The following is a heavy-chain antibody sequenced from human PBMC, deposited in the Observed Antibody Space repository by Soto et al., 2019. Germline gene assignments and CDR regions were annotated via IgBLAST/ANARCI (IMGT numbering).Heavy chain of an antibody. J-gene: IGHJ4*02. CDR2: ISSSSSYT. CDR1: GFTFSDDY. V-gene: IGHV3-11*06. CDR3: ARAKSLGGIWFWEVHPYFDY. D-gene: IGHD3-10*01. Sequence: PGGSLRLSCVASGFTFSDDYMAWIRQAPGKGLEWVSYISSSSSYTNYADSVKGRFTISRDNAKNSLYLQMNSLRAEDTAVYYCARAKSLGGIWFWEVHPYFDYWGQGTTVPV.